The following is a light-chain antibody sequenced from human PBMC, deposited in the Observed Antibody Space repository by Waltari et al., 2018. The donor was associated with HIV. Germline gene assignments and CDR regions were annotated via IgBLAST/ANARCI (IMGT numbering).Light chain of an antibody. CDR1: NSNIGSNT. J-gene: IGLJ2*01. Sequence: QSVLTQPPSASGTPGQRVTISCSGRNSNIGSNTVNWYQQLPGTAPKLPIYNNNRRASGVSDRFPGSKSGTSASLAISGLQSEDEADYYCAAWDDSLNAHVLFGGGTKLTVL. CDR3: AAWDDSLNAHVL. V-gene: IGLV1-44*01. CDR2: NNN.